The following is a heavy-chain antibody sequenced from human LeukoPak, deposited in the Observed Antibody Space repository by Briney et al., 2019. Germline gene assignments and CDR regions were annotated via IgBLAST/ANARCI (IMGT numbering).Heavy chain of an antibody. J-gene: IGHJ4*02. CDR2: IYYSGST. Sequence: PSETLSLTCTVSGGSISSSSYYWGWIRQPPGKGLEWIGSIYYSGSTYYNPSLKSRVTISVDTSKNQFSLKLSSVTAADTAVYHCATKEQWLALDYWGQGTLVTVSS. CDR1: GGSISSSSYY. V-gene: IGHV4-39*01. CDR3: ATKEQWLALDY. D-gene: IGHD6-19*01.